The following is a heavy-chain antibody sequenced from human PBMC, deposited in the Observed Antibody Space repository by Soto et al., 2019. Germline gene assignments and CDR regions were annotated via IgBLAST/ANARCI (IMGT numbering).Heavy chain of an antibody. CDR1: GYSFTSYW. CDR3: ARLATYYDILSGYYFDY. Sequence: GESLKISCKGSGYSFTSYWIAWVRQMPGKGLEWMAIINPGDSETKYSPSFQGQVTISADKSINTAYLQWSSLKASDTAMYYCARLATYYDILSGYYFDYWGQGTQVTVSS. CDR2: INPGDSET. V-gene: IGHV5-51*01. D-gene: IGHD3-9*01. J-gene: IGHJ4*02.